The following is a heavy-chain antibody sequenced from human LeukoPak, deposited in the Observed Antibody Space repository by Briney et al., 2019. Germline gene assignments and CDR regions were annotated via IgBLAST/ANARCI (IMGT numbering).Heavy chain of an antibody. V-gene: IGHV4-31*03. Sequence: PQTLSLTCTVSDGSISSDGYYWSWIRHHPGKGMEWIGHIYYRDSTYYNPSLKSRVTISADTSKNQFSLELSSVTAADTAVYYCARDNYYDTSAYALHIWGEGTMVTVSS. CDR3: ARDNYYDTSAYALHI. J-gene: IGHJ3*02. D-gene: IGHD3-22*01. CDR2: IYYRDST. CDR1: DGSISSDGYY.